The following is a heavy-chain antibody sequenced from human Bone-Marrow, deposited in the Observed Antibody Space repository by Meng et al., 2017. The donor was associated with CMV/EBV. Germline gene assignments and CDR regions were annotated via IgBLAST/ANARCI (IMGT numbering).Heavy chain of an antibody. V-gene: IGHV1-2*02. J-gene: IGHJ4*03. CDR1: GYTFTSYD. D-gene: IGHD6-19*01. CDR2: INPNTDT. Sequence: QVKVVQSGAEVKKPGASVKVSCKASGYTFTSYDINSVRQAAGQGLEWMGWINPNTDTNYAQNFQGRVTMTRDMSINTAYMELSRLTSGDTAVYYCARSSGWSRFAYWGHGNRV. CDR3: ARSSGWSRFAY.